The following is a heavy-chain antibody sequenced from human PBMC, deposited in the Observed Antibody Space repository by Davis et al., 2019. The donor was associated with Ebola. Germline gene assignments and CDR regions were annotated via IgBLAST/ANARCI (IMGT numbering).Heavy chain of an antibody. V-gene: IGHV3-15*07. CDR2: IKSKTDGGTT. D-gene: IGHD2-2*01. J-gene: IGHJ6*02. CDR1: GFTFSNAW. CDR3: TTTRWEYQLLFDYYGMDV. Sequence: PGGSLRLSCAASGFTFSNAWMNWVRQAPGKGLEWVGRIKSKTDGGTTDYAAPVKGRFTISRDDSKNTLYLQMNSLKTEDTAVYYCTTTRWEYQLLFDYYGMDVWGQGTTVTVSS.